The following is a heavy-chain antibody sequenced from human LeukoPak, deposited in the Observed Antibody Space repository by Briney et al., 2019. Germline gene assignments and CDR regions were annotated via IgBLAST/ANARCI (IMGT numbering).Heavy chain of an antibody. CDR3: AKLIVVVVADTSDY. J-gene: IGHJ4*02. CDR2: VSLSGGST. V-gene: IGHV3-23*01. Sequence: SGGSLRLSCAASGFTFSSYAMSWVRQAPGKGLEWVSAVSLSGGSTYYADSVKGRFTISRDNSKNTLCLQMNSLRAEDTAVYYCAKLIVVVVADTSDYWGQGTMVTVCS. CDR1: GFTFSSYA. D-gene: IGHD2-15*01.